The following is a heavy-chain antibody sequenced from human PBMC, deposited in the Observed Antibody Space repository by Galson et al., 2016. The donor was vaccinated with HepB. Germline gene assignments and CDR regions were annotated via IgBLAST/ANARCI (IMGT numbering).Heavy chain of an antibody. CDR2: ISSNSGTT. D-gene: IGHD3-10*01. Sequence: SLRLSCAASGFTFSYYYMSWIRQAPGKGLEWVSYISSNSGTTYYADSVKGRFTVSRDNAKSSLYLQMNSLRDEDTAVYFCARVLFGSGSYWCLDVWGQGTTVTVSS. V-gene: IGHV3-11*04. J-gene: IGHJ6*02. CDR3: ARVLFGSGSYWCLDV. CDR1: GFTFSYYY.